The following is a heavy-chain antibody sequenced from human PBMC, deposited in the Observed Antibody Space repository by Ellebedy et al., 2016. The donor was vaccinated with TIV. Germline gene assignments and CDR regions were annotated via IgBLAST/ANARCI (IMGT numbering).Heavy chain of an antibody. J-gene: IGHJ4*02. Sequence: ASVKVSCKVSGSSLTELSMHWVRQAPGKGLEWVGGFDPEHGETIYAQKFQGRLTMTEEISTDTAYMELSSLTSEDTAVYYCARGKRIFLWSDYWGQGTLVTVSS. V-gene: IGHV1-24*01. CDR2: FDPEHGET. CDR1: GSSLTELS. D-gene: IGHD2-15*01. CDR3: ARGKRIFLWSDY.